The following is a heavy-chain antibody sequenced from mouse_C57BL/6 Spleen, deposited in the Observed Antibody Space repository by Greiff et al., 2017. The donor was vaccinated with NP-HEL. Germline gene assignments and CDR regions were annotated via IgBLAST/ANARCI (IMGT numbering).Heavy chain of an antibody. CDR2: ISSGSSTI. J-gene: IGHJ1*03. CDR1: GFTFSDYG. V-gene: IGHV5-17*01. D-gene: IGHD1-1*01. Sequence: EVKLQESGGGLVKPGGSLKLSCAASGFTFSDYGMHWVRQAPEKGLEWVAYISSGSSTIYYADTVKGRFTISRDNAKNTLFLQMTSLRSEDTAMYYCASLHYYGSSYAYFDVWGTGTTVTVSS. CDR3: ASLHYYGSSYAYFDV.